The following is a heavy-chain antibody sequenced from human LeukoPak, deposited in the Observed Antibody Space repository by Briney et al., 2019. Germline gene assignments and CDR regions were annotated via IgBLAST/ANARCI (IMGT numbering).Heavy chain of an antibody. CDR2: IFTSGST. D-gene: IGHD1-7*01. CDR3: ARTGTPREMYYFDY. CDR1: GDSIRTYY. J-gene: IGHJ4*02. V-gene: IGHV4-4*07. Sequence: SETLSLTCAVSGDSIRTYYWSWIRQPARKGLEWIGRIFTSGSTNYNPSLKSRVTLSVDTSKNQFSLKLTSVTAADTAVYYCARTGTPREMYYFDYWGQGTLVTVSS.